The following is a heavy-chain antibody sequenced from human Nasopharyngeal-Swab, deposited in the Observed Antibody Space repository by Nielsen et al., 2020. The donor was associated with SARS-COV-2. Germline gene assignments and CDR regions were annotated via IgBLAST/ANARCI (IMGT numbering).Heavy chain of an antibody. J-gene: IGHJ6*02. CDR2: ISWNSGSI. V-gene: IGHV3-9*01. Sequence: SLKISCAASGFTFDDYAMHWVRQAPEKGLEWVSGISWNSGSIGYADSVKGRFTISRDNAKNSLYLQMNSLRAEDTALYYCAKDTMDTAMVMDVWGQGTTVTVSS. CDR1: GFTFDDYA. D-gene: IGHD5-18*01. CDR3: AKDTMDTAMVMDV.